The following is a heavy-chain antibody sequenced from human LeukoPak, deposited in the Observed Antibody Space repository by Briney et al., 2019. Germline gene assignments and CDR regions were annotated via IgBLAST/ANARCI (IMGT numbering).Heavy chain of an antibody. CDR1: GFTFSSYW. CDR3: AKVSLNMVNDAFDI. J-gene: IGHJ3*02. CDR2: IKQDGSEK. D-gene: IGHD4/OR15-4a*01. Sequence: PGGSLRLSCAASGFTFSSYWMSWVCQAPGKGLEWVANIKQDGSEKYYVDSVKGRFTISRDNAKNSLYLQMNSLRAEDTAVYYCAKVSLNMVNDAFDIWGQGAMVSVSS. V-gene: IGHV3-7*01.